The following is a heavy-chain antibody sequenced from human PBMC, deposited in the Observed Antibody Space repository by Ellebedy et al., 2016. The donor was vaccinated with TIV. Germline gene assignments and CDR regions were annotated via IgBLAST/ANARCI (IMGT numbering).Heavy chain of an antibody. Sequence: MPGGSLRLSCAVYGASFSYYYWSWIRQSPGKGLEWIGEINHSGGSNYNPSLKSRVTVSVDTSKNQFSLKMSSVTAADTAVYYCAASESADSDYWGPGTLVTVSS. D-gene: IGHD2-2*01. V-gene: IGHV4-34*01. CDR2: INHSGGS. CDR3: AASESADSDY. CDR1: GASFSYYY. J-gene: IGHJ4*02.